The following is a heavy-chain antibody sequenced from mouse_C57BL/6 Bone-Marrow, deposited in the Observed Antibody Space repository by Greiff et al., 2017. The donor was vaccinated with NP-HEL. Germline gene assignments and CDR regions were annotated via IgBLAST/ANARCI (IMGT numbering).Heavy chain of an antibody. CDR3: ARHGDYCGSSYGYFDV. J-gene: IGHJ1*03. CDR1: GYTFTEYT. D-gene: IGHD1-1*01. CDR2: FYPGSGSI. Sequence: QVQLQQSGAELVKPGASVKLSCKASGYTFTEYTIHWVKQRSGQGLEWIGWFYPGSGSIKYNEKFQDTATLTADKSSSTVYMDLSRLTSEDSAVYFCARHGDYCGSSYGYFDVWVTGTTVTVSS. V-gene: IGHV1-62-2*01.